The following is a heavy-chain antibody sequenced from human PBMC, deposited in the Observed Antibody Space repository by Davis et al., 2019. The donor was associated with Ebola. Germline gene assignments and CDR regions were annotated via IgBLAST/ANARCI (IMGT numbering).Heavy chain of an antibody. D-gene: IGHD1-26*01. Sequence: GESLKISCAGSGFTFSAYSMNWVRQAPGKGLEWVSHISGSSNIIYYADSVKGRFTISRDNSKNTLYLQMNSLRAEDTAVYYCAKDPQKWELHYYYGMDVWGQGTTVTVSS. J-gene: IGHJ6*02. V-gene: IGHV3-48*01. CDR1: GFTFSAYS. CDR2: ISGSSNII. CDR3: AKDPQKWELHYYYGMDV.